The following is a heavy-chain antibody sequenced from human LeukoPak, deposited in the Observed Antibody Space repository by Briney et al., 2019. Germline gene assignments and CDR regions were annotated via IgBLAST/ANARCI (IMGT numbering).Heavy chain of an antibody. CDR3: ATGIAAAGSDY. J-gene: IGHJ4*02. CDR1: GFTFSDYS. V-gene: IGHV3-69-1*01. Sequence: GGSLRLSCAASGFTFSDYSMNWVRQAPGKGLEWVSFISSSSTIYYADSVKGRFTISRDNAQNSVYLQMNSLRAEDTAVYYCATGIAAAGSDYWGQGTLVTVSS. D-gene: IGHD6-13*01. CDR2: ISSSSTI.